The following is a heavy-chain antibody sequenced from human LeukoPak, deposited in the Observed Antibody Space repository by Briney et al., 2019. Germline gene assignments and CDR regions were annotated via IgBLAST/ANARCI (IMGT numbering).Heavy chain of an antibody. J-gene: IGHJ4*02. CDR1: ESTVSSNC. V-gene: IGHV3-53*01. CDR3: ARRAGIYSHPYDY. CDR2: IYSDSST. D-gene: IGHD1-14*01. Sequence: GGSLRLSCAASESTVSSNCMTWVRQAPGKGLEWVSFIYSDSSTYYADSVRGRFTISRDNSKNTLYLQMNSLRAEDTAVYYCARRAGIYSHPYDYWGQGTLVTVSS.